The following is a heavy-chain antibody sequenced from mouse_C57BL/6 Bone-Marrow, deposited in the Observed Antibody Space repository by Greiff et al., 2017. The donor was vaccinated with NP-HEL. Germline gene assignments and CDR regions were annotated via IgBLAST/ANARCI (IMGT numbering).Heavy chain of an antibody. D-gene: IGHD2-2*01. V-gene: IGHV2-2*01. CDR1: GFSLTSYG. Sequence: VMLVESGPGLVQPSQSLSITCTVSGFSLTSYGVHWVRQSPGKGLEWLGVIWSGGSTDYNAAFISRLSISKDNSKSQVFFKMNSLQADDTAIYYCARMYGYDGDYYAMDYWGQGTSVTVSS. J-gene: IGHJ4*01. CDR2: IWSGGST. CDR3: ARMYGYDGDYYAMDY.